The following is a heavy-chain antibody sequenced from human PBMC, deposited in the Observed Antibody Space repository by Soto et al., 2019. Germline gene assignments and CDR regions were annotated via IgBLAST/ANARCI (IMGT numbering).Heavy chain of an antibody. J-gene: IGHJ1*01. CDR3: ARRTLGTTRYFQH. D-gene: IGHD1-26*01. V-gene: IGHV3-30*14. CDR2: ISVDGSNK. CDR1: GFTFSNYP. Sequence: QMQLVESGGGVVQPGGSLRLSCEASGFTFSNYPMHWVRQAPGKVLEWVAVISVDGSNKHYADSVKGRFTLSRDNSKNTLYLQMNSLRPEDTAVYYCARRTLGTTRYFQHWGQGTLVIVSS.